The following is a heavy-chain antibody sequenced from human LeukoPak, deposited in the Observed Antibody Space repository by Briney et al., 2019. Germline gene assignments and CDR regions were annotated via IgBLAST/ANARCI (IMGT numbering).Heavy chain of an antibody. CDR3: ARGLIVGAIRGYYFDY. CDR1: GYTFTSYY. V-gene: IGHV1-46*01. D-gene: IGHD1-26*01. J-gene: IGHJ4*02. CDR2: INPSGGST. Sequence: ASVKVSCKASGYTFTSYYMHWVRQAPGQGLEWMGIINPSGGSTSCAQKFQGRVTITTDESTSTAYMELSSLRSEDTAVYYCARGLIVGAIRGYYFDYWGQGTLVTVSS.